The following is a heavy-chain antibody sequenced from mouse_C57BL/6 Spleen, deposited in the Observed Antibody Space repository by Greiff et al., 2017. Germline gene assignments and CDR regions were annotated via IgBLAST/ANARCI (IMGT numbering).Heavy chain of an antibody. CDR1: GYTFTSYG. Sequence: QVHLQQSGAELARPGASVKLSCKASGYTFTSYGISWVKQRTGQGLEWIGEIYPRSGNTYYNEKFKGKATLTADKSSSTAYMELRSLTSEDSAVYFCARYRYGSSSYYAMDYWGQGTSVTGSS. V-gene: IGHV1-81*01. CDR3: ARYRYGSSSYYAMDY. J-gene: IGHJ4*01. D-gene: IGHD1-1*01. CDR2: IYPRSGNT.